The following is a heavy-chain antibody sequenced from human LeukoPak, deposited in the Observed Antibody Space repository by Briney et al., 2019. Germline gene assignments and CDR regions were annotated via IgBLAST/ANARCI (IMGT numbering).Heavy chain of an antibody. CDR3: ARDLQDKEWLREEPFDP. D-gene: IGHD5-12*01. V-gene: IGHV3-21*01. CDR1: GFTFSSYS. Sequence: GGSLRLSCAASGFTFSSYSMNWVRQAPGKGLEWVSSISSSSSYIYYADSVKGRFTISRDNAKNSLYLQMSSLRAEDTAVYYCARDLQDKEWLREEPFDPWGQGTLVTVSS. CDR2: ISSSSSYI. J-gene: IGHJ5*02.